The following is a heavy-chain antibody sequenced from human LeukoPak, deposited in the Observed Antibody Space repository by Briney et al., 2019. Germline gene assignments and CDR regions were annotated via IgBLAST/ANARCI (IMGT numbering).Heavy chain of an antibody. CDR1: GYSFTSNY. V-gene: IGHV1-46*01. Sequence: ASVTVSCKASGYSFTSNYIHWVRQAPGQGLEWMGMIYPRDGSTSYAQKFQGRVTVTRDTSTSTVHMELSGLRSEDTAVYYCARDQEAFDYWGQGALVTVSS. CDR3: ARDQEAFDY. J-gene: IGHJ4*02. CDR2: IYPRDGST.